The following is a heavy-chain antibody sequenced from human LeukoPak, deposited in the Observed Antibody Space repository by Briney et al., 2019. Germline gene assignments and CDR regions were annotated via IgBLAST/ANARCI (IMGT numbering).Heavy chain of an antibody. CDR1: GYSFTSNY. V-gene: IGHV1-46*01. Sequence: ASVTVSCKASGYSFTSNYIHWVRQAPGQGLEWMGMIYPRDGSTSYAQKFQGRVTVTRDTSTSTVHMELSGLRSEDTAVYYCARDQEAFDYWGQGALVTVSS. CDR3: ARDQEAFDY. J-gene: IGHJ4*02. CDR2: IYPRDGST.